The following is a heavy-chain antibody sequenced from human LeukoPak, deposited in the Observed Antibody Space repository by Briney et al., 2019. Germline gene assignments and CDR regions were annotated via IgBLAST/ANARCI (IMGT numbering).Heavy chain of an antibody. D-gene: IGHD3-22*01. V-gene: IGHV1-69*04. CDR2: IIPILGIA. Sequence: SVKVSCKASGGNFSSYTISGVRQAPGQGLEWMGRIIPILGIANYAQKFQGRVTITADKSTSTAYMELSSLRSEDTAVYYCARDRGRRYYDSSGYQPFDYWGQGTLVTVSS. CDR1: GGNFSSYT. CDR3: ARDRGRRYYDSSGYQPFDY. J-gene: IGHJ4*02.